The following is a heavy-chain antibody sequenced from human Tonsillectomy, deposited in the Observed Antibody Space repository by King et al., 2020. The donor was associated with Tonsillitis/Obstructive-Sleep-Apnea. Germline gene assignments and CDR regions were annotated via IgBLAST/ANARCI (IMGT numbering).Heavy chain of an antibody. J-gene: IGHJ4*02. CDR3: TRDLVLDYGDQYSFDY. Sequence: VQLVESGGGLVQPGRSLRLSCTASGFTFGDYAMSWVRQAPGKGLEWVGFIRSKAYGGTTEYAASVKGRFTISRDDSKSIAYLQMNSLKTEDTAVYYCTRDLVLDYGDQYSFDYWGQGTLVTVSS. D-gene: IGHD4-17*01. CDR2: IRSKAYGGTT. V-gene: IGHV3-49*04. CDR1: GFTFGDYA.